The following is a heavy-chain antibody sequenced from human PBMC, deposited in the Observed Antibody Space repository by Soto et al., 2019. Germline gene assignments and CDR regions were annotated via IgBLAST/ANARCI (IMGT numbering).Heavy chain of an antibody. CDR3: VRWDNSGTQQSFDF. D-gene: IGHD1-26*01. Sequence: QEQLQESGPGVVKPSETLSLTCTVSGDSFTDSRSYWGWIRQPSGKGLEWIGNIRYSGNTFYNPSLGSRVTVSVDTSKKQISLRLSSVISAGTAAYYCVRWDNSGTQQSFDFWGQGTLVTASS. J-gene: IGHJ4*02. CDR2: IRYSGNT. V-gene: IGHV4-39*01. CDR1: GDSFTDSRSY.